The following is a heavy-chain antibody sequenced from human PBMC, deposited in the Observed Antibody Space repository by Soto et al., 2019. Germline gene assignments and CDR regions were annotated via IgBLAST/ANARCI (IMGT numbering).Heavy chain of an antibody. J-gene: IGHJ4*02. D-gene: IGHD3-3*01. V-gene: IGHV1-58*02. CDR1: GFTFTSSA. CDR2: IVVDSGNT. Sequence: ASVKVSCKASGFTFTSSAIQWVRQARGQRLEWMGWIVVDSGNTNYAQKLQDRVTMTRDMSTSTAYMELRSLRSDDTAVYYCARSNYDFWSGSGDYWGQGTLVTVS. CDR3: ARSNYDFWSGSGDY.